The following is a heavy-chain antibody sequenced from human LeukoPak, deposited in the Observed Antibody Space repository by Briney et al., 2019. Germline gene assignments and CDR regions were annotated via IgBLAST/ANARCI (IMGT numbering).Heavy chain of an antibody. CDR2: ISWNSGSI. D-gene: IGHD3-10*01. CDR3: AKEALFRGVHGNYFDY. J-gene: IGHJ4*02. V-gene: IGHV3-9*01. Sequence: PGGSLGLSCAASGFTFDDYAMHWVRQAPGKGLEWVSVISWNSGSIDYADSVKGRFTVSRDISNNTLYLQMNSLRPEDTAVYYCAKEALFRGVHGNYFDYWGQGTLVTVSS. CDR1: GFTFDDYA.